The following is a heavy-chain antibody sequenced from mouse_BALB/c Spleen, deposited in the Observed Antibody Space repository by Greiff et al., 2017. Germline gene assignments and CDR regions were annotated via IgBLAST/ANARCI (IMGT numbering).Heavy chain of an antibody. CDR1: GDSITSGY. V-gene: IGHV3-8*02. CDR3: ARGGAFYGNYVEVAY. J-gene: IGHJ3*01. D-gene: IGHD2-1*01. Sequence: EVQLQQSGPSLVKPSQTLSLTCSVTGDSITSGYWNWIRKFPGNKLEYMGYISYSGSTYYNPSLKSRISITRDTSKNQYYLQLNSVTTEDTATYYGARGGAFYGNYVEVAYWGQGTLVTVSA. CDR2: ISYSGST.